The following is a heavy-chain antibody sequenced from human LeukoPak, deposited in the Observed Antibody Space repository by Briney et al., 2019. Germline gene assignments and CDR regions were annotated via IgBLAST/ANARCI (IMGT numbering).Heavy chain of an antibody. CDR3: VSMYSSGWYNGYDY. CDR2: INHSGST. D-gene: IGHD6-19*01. Sequence: SETLSLTCAVYGGSFSGYYWSWIRQPPGKGLEWIGEINHSGSTNYNPSLKSRVTISVDTSKNQFSLELSSVTAADTAVYYCVSMYSSGWYNGYDYWGQGTLVTVSS. V-gene: IGHV4-34*01. CDR1: GGSFSGYY. J-gene: IGHJ4*02.